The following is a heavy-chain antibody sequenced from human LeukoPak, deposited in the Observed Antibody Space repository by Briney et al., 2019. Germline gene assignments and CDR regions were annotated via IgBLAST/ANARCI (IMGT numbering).Heavy chain of an antibody. CDR2: INHSGST. D-gene: IGHD3-22*01. V-gene: IGHV4-34*01. J-gene: IGHJ1*01. CDR1: GGSFSGYY. Sequence: KTSETLSLTCAVYGGSFSGYYWSWIRQPPGKGLEWIGEINHSGSTNYNPSLKSRVTISVDTSKNQFSLKLSSVTAADTAVYYCARGKRITMIVVVTQPFQHWGQGTLVTVSS. CDR3: ARGKRITMIVVVTQPFQH.